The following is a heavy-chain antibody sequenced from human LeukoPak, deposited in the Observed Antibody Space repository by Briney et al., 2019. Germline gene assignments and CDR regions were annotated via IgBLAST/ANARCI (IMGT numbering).Heavy chain of an antibody. CDR3: AKTIVGSNVFDI. CDR1: RFSFSSHW. Sequence: GGSLRLSCVASRFSFSSHWMTWVRQAPGKGLGWVANIKEDGREKYYAYSVKGRFTISRDNAKNSLYLQMNSLRGEDTAVYYCAKTIVGSNVFDIWGQGTLVTVSS. D-gene: IGHD1-26*01. CDR2: IKEDGREK. J-gene: IGHJ3*02. V-gene: IGHV3-7*01.